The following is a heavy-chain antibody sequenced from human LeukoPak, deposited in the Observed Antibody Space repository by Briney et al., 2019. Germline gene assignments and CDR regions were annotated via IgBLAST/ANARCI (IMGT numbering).Heavy chain of an antibody. D-gene: IGHD3-22*01. J-gene: IGHJ5*02. CDR2: IIPILGIA. CDR1: GGTFSSYA. V-gene: IGHV1-69*04. CDR3: ARSGYLAGGAWFDP. Sequence: SVKVSCKASGGTFSSYAISWVRQAPGQGLEWMGRIIPILGIANYAQKFQGRVTITADKSTSTAYMELSSLRSEDTAVYYCARSGYLAGGAWFDPWGQGTLVTVS.